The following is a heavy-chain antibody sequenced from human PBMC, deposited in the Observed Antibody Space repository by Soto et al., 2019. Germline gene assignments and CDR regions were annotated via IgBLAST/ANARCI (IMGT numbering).Heavy chain of an antibody. Sequence: SETLSLTFTVSGGSVSSGSYYWSWIRQPPWKVLEWIGYSYYSGRTXYNPSLKXXVTISLDTSKNXFSLKXSSVTAADTAVYYCARENMDNCFDPWGQGTLVTVSS. CDR2: SYYSGRT. CDR3: ARENMDNCFDP. V-gene: IGHV4-61*01. J-gene: IGHJ5*02. CDR1: GGSVSSGSYY.